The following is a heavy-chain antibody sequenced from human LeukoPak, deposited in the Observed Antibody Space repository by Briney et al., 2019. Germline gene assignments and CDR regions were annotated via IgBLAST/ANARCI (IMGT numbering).Heavy chain of an antibody. J-gene: IGHJ4*02. V-gene: IGHV3-7*01. D-gene: IGHD2-15*01. CDR1: GFPFSAYW. CDR2: INPAGTET. Sequence: QPGGSLRLSCAASGFPFSAYWMTWVRQAPGTGLEWVANINPAGTETYYVDPVKGRFTISRDNAKNLLYLQMNSLRAEDTAVYYCARFGYVAAVDLWGQGTLVTVSS. CDR3: ARFGYVAAVDL.